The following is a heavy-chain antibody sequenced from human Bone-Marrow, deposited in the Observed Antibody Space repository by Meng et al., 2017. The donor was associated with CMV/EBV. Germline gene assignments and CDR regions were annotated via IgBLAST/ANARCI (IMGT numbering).Heavy chain of an antibody. J-gene: IGHJ4*02. CDR3: ARDLGGIGYESFYFEY. CDR2: INPNSGVT. Sequence: ASVKVSCKASGYSFTGYYIYWVRQAPRHGLEWMGWINPNSGVTDYAQKFQGRVTMTRDTSISTTYMELSRLRSDDTAVYYCARDLGGIGYESFYFEYWGQGTLVTVSS. V-gene: IGHV1-2*02. D-gene: IGHD3-22*01. CDR1: GYSFTGYY.